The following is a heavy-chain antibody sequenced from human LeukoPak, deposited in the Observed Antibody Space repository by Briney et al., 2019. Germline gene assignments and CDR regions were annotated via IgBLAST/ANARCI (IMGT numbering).Heavy chain of an antibody. CDR3: AKDRTVGASYWYFDL. J-gene: IGHJ2*01. CDR2: ISGSGDNT. Sequence: PGGSLRLSCAASGFTFSSYAMSWVRQVPGKGLEWVSVISGSGDNTYYADSVKGRFTISRDNSKNTLFLHMNTLRAEDTAIYYCAKDRTVGASYWYFDLWGRGTLVTVSS. CDR1: GFTFSSYA. D-gene: IGHD1-26*01. V-gene: IGHV3-23*01.